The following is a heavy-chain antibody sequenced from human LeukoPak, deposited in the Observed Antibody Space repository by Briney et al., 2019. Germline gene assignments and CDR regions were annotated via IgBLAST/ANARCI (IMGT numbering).Heavy chain of an antibody. Sequence: VGSLRLSCAASGFNLGNYAMSWFRQAPGKGLEWVSAISGNGYNTYYADSVKGRFTISSESSGNTLSLQMHNLRAEDTAVYYCAKGVRLWFAFYFDYWGQGTLVTVSS. CDR2: ISGNGYNT. J-gene: IGHJ4*02. CDR3: AKGVRLWFAFYFDY. CDR1: GFNLGNYA. D-gene: IGHD3-10*01. V-gene: IGHV3-23*01.